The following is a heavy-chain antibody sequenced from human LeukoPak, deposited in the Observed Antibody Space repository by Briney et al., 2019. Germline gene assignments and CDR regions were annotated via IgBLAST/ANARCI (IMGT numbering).Heavy chain of an antibody. D-gene: IGHD3-9*01. J-gene: IGHJ4*02. V-gene: IGHV4-59*01. Sequence: ESLRLSCAASGFIFSSYAMSWVRQAPGKGLEWIGYIYYSGSTYYNPSLKSRVTISVDTSKNQFSLKLSSVTAADTAVYYCARVRYSDVLTGYYGDGYFDYWGQGTLVTVSS. CDR3: ARVRYSDVLTGYYGDGYFDY. CDR1: GFIFSSYA. CDR2: IYYSGST.